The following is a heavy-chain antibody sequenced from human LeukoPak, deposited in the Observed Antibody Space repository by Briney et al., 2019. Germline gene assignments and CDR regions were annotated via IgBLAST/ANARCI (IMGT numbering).Heavy chain of an antibody. CDR2: IIPIFGTA. V-gene: IGHV1-69*06. CDR1: GGTFSSYA. Sequence: SVKVSCKASGGTFSSYAISWVRRAPGQGLEWMGGIIPIFGTANYAQKFQGRVTITADKSTSTAYMELSSLRSEDTAVYYCARVGSGSYYNDWFDPWGQGTLVTVSS. CDR3: ARVGSGSYYNDWFDP. J-gene: IGHJ5*02. D-gene: IGHD3-10*01.